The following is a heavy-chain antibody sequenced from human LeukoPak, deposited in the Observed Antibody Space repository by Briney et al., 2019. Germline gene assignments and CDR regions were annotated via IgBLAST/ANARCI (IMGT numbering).Heavy chain of an antibody. J-gene: IGHJ4*02. CDR2: IHHTGNT. Sequence: SETLSLTCAVSGYSISSGNYWGWIRQLPERGLEWIGSIHHTGNTYYNPSLKSRVTILVDTSKNQFSLRLSSVTSADTAVYYCARRLGVAESAYDYWRQGAVVTVSS. V-gene: IGHV4-38-2*01. CDR1: GYSISSGNY. D-gene: IGHD6-13*01. CDR3: ARRLGVAESAYDY.